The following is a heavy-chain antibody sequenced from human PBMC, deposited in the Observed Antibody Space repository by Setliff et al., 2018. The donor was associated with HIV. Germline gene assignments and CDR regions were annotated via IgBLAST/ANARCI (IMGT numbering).Heavy chain of an antibody. V-gene: IGHV4-59*01. D-gene: IGHD5-18*01. CDR3: ARDSGGYNYGFAVGSFDY. J-gene: IGHJ4*02. Sequence: PSETLSLTCTVSNDSIRFYYWTWIRQPPGKGLEWIGNVYYTGSTNYNPSLKSRITISIDTSKSQFSLKLTSVAAADTAVYYCARDSGGYNYGFAVGSFDYWGQGALVTVSS. CDR1: NDSIRFYY. CDR2: VYYTGST.